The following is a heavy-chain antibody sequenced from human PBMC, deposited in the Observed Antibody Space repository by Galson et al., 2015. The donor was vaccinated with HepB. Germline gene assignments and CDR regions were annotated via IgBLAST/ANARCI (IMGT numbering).Heavy chain of an antibody. CDR2: FDPEDGET. V-gene: IGHV1-24*01. CDR1: GRSLSELS. Sequence: SVKVSCKVSGRSLSELSVHWVRQAPGEGLEWMGGFDPEDGETVYSRKFQGRLTMTEDSSTETACLELSSLKSEDTATYYCTVIGGYGSPLYWGQGTLVAVS. D-gene: IGHD3-10*01. J-gene: IGHJ4*02. CDR3: TVIGGYGSPLY.